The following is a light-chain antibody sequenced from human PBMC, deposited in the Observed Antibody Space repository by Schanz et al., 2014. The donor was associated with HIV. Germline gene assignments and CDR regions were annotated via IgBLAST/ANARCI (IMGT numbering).Light chain of an antibody. V-gene: IGKV4-1*01. CDR1: QSVLYSSNNKNY. CDR2: WAS. CDR3: QQYYSTPPT. J-gene: IGKJ4*01. Sequence: DIVMTQSPDSLAVSLGERATINCKSSQSVLYSSNNKNYLAWYQQKPGQPPKLLIYWASTRESGVPDRFSGGGSGTDFTLTISSLQAEDVAVYYCQQYYSTPPTFGGGTQVEIK.